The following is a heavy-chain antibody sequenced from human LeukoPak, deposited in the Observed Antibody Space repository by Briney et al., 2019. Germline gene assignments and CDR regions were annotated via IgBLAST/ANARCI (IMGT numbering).Heavy chain of an antibody. CDR1: GFTFTSSA. V-gene: IGHV1-58*02. Sequence: SVKVSCKASGFTFTSSAMHWVRQARGQRLEWIGWIVVGSGNTNYAQKFQERVTITRDMSTSTAYMELSSLRSEDTAVYYCAAVLNYYGHGWFDPWGQGTLVTVSS. CDR2: IVVGSGNT. J-gene: IGHJ5*02. CDR3: AAVLNYYGHGWFDP. D-gene: IGHD3-10*01.